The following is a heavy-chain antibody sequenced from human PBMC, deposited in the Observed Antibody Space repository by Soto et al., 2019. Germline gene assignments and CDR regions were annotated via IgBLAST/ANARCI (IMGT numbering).Heavy chain of an antibody. V-gene: IGHV1-69*06. J-gene: IGHJ4*02. CDR3: AETAAALRGPFDY. CDR1: GGTFSSYA. D-gene: IGHD6-13*01. CDR2: IIPIFGTA. Sequence: GASVKVSCKASGGTFSSYAISWVRQAPGQGLEWMGGIIPIFGTANYAQKFQGRVTITADKSTSTAYMELSSLRSEDTAVYYCAETAAALRGPFDYWGQGTLVTVSS.